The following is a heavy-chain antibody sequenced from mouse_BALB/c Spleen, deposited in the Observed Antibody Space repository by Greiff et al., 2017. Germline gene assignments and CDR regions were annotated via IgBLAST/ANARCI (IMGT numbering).Heavy chain of an antibody. CDR1: GDSITSGY. V-gene: IGHV3-8*02. CDR3: ARYYGSYYYAMDY. Sequence: EVKLQESGPSLVKPSQTLSLTCSVTGDSITSGYWNWIRKFPGNKLEYMGYISYSGSTYYNPSLKSRISITRDTSKNQYYLQLNSVTTEDTATYYCARYYGSYYYAMDYWGQGTSVTVSS. D-gene: IGHD1-1*01. CDR2: ISYSGST. J-gene: IGHJ4*01.